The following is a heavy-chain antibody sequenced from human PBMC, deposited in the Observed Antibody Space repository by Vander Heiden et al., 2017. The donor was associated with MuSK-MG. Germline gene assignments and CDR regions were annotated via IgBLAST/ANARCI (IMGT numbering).Heavy chain of an antibody. J-gene: IGHJ4*02. V-gene: IGHV4-39*01. Sequence: LQLQESGPGLVKPSATLSLTCTVSGGPMCSSTYYWGWIRQPPGKGLEWIGNIYYSGRTYYNASLKSRVTISVDTSKNQFSLQLSSVTAADTAVYYCARRRHHDSQFDDWGQGTLVTVSS. CDR3: ARRRHHDSQFDD. CDR1: GGPMCSSTYY. CDR2: IYYSGRT. D-gene: IGHD2-15*01.